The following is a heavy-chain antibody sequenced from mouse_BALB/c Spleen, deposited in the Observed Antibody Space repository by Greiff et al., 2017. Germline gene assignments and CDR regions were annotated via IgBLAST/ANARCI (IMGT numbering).Heavy chain of an antibody. J-gene: IGHJ4*01. D-gene: IGHD2-4*01. CDR3: ARYDYDVGGGYAMDY. CDR1: GFTFSSYA. V-gene: IGHV5-9-4*01. Sequence: DVQLVESGAGLVKPGASLKLSCAASGFTFSSYAMSWVRQSPEKRLEWVAEISSGGSYTYYPDTVTGRFTISRDNAKNTLYLEMSSLRSEDTAMYYCARYDYDVGGGYAMDYWGQGTSVTVSS. CDR2: ISSGGSYT.